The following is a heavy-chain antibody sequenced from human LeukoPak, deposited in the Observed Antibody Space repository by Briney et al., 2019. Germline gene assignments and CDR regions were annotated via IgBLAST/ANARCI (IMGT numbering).Heavy chain of an antibody. CDR3: VAGYQPYDSSGYSYYFDY. V-gene: IGHV3-30*04. Sequence: GGSLRLSCAASGFTFSSYAMLWVRQAPGKGLECVAVISYDGSNKYYADSVKGRFTISRDNSKGTLYLQMNSLRAEDTAVYYCVAGYQPYDSSGYSYYFDYWGQGTLVTVSS. J-gene: IGHJ4*02. D-gene: IGHD3-22*01. CDR2: ISYDGSNK. CDR1: GFTFSSYA.